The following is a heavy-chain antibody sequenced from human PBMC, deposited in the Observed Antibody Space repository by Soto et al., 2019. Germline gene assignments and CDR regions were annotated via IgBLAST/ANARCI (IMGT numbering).Heavy chain of an antibody. CDR3: ARDHAGTGGTFDY. D-gene: IGHD6-13*01. Sequence: QVQLVESGGGVVQPGRSLRLSCAASGFTFSSYAMHWVRQAPGKGLEWVAVISYDGSNKYYADSVKGRFTISRDNSKNTLYLQMNSLRAEDTAVYYCARDHAGTGGTFDYWGQGTLVTVSS. J-gene: IGHJ4*02. CDR1: GFTFSSYA. CDR2: ISYDGSNK. V-gene: IGHV3-30-3*01.